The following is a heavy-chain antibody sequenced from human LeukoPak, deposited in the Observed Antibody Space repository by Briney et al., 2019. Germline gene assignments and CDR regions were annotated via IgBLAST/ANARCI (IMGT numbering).Heavy chain of an antibody. D-gene: IGHD6-13*01. CDR1: GFTFSRYA. J-gene: IGHJ4*02. CDR3: AKLAGEAAAGY. V-gene: IGHV3-23*01. Sequence: GGSLRLSCAASGFTFSRYAMRWVRQAPGKGLEWVSAISGSGGRTYYANSVKGRFTISRDNSKNTLYLQMNSLRAEDTAVYYCAKLAGEAAAGYGGQGTLVTVSS. CDR2: ISGSGGRT.